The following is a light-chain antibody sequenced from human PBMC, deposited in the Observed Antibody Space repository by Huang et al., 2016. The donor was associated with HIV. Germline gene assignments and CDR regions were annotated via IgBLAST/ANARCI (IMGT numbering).Light chain of an antibody. CDR1: HSVSIH. Sequence: ERVMTQSPATLSVAPGERVTLSCRASHSVSIHLAWYQQKPGQAPRLLIHGASNRATGIPARFSGSGSGTEFTLAINSLQSEDSGVYFCQQYDNWPLTFGQGTRLEIK. CDR3: QQYDNWPLT. V-gene: IGKV3-15*01. CDR2: GAS. J-gene: IGKJ5*01.